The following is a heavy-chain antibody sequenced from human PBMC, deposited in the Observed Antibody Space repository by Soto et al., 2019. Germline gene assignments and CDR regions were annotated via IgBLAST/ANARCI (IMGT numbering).Heavy chain of an antibody. CDR2: ISWNSGSI. D-gene: IGHD2-2*01. V-gene: IGHV3-9*01. CDR3: AKDGCSSTSCYCWFDP. Sequence: GGSLRLSCAASGFTFDDYAMHWVRQAPGKGLEWVSGISWNSGSIGYADSVKGRFTISRDNAKNSLYLQMNSLRAEDTALYYCAKDGCSSTSCYCWFDPWGQGTLVTVSS. CDR1: GFTFDDYA. J-gene: IGHJ5*02.